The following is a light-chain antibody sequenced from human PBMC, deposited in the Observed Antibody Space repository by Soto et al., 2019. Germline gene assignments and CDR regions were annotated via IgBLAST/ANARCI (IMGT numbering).Light chain of an antibody. J-gene: IGLJ2*01. V-gene: IGLV4-69*01. Sequence: QLVLTQSPSASASLGASVKLTCTLSSGHSSYAIAWHQQQPEKGPRYLMKVNSDGSHSKGDGIPDRFSGSSSGAERYRTISSLQSEDESDYYCQTWGTDIVVFGGGTKVTVL. CDR2: VNSDGSH. CDR3: QTWGTDIVV. CDR1: SGHSSYA.